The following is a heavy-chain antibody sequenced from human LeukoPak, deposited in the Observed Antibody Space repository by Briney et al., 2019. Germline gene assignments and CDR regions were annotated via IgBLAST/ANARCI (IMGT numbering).Heavy chain of an antibody. V-gene: IGHV3-7*01. CDR3: ARNLLGYKAVDY. Sequence: SGGSLRLSCAASGFIFSNHWMTWVRQAPGKGLEWVASIEQHGSEKYYVDSVKGRFTISRDNAQNSLYLQMNSLRAEDEAVYYCARNLLGYKAVDYWGQGTPVTVSS. CDR2: IEQHGSEK. CDR1: GFIFSNHW. J-gene: IGHJ4*02. D-gene: IGHD3-9*01.